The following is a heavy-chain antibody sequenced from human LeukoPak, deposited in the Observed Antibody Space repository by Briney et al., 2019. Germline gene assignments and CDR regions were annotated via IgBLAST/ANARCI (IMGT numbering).Heavy chain of an antibody. Sequence: GGSLRLSCAASGFTFSSYAMSWVRQAPGKGLEWVSAISGSGGNTYYADSVKGRFTISRDNAKNSLYLQMNSLRDEDTAVYYCARDLRLWFGDVYGMDVWGQGTTVTVSS. J-gene: IGHJ6*02. CDR1: GFTFSSYA. D-gene: IGHD3-10*01. CDR3: ARDLRLWFGDVYGMDV. V-gene: IGHV3-23*01. CDR2: ISGSGGNT.